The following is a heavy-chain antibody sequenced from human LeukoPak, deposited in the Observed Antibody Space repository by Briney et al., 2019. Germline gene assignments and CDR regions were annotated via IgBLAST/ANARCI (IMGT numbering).Heavy chain of an antibody. D-gene: IGHD3-10*01. Sequence: GGSLRLSCAASGFSVSSNYMSWVRQTPGKGLEWVSGIYSGGHIYYADSVKGRFTISRDNSKNTLYLQMNSLRAEDTAVYYCAGKQGSGSLRPLDYWGQGTLVTVSS. CDR2: IYSGGHI. J-gene: IGHJ4*02. CDR1: GFSVSSNY. V-gene: IGHV3-53*01. CDR3: AGKQGSGSLRPLDY.